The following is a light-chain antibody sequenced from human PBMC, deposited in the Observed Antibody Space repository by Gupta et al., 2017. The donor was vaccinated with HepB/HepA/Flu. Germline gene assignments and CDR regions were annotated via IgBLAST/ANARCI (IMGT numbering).Light chain of an antibody. V-gene: IGKV3-15*01. CDR2: GAS. CDR1: QSVSSK. Sequence: IVMTQSPATLSVSPGERATLSCRASQSVSSKLAWYQQQPGQAPRLLIYGASTRATGIPARFSGSGSGTEFTLTISSPQSEDFAVYYCQQYSIWPLTFGGGTKVEIK. J-gene: IGKJ4*01. CDR3: QQYSIWPLT.